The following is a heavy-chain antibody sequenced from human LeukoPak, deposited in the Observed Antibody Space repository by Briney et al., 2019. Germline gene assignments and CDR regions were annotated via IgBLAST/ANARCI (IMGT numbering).Heavy chain of an antibody. CDR3: AKDFSRDGYYFDY. V-gene: IGHV3-30*02. J-gene: IGHJ4*02. D-gene: IGHD5-24*01. Sequence: GGSLRLSCAASGFTFSSYGMHWVRQAPGKGREWVAFIRYDGSNKYYADSVKGRFTISRDNSKNTLYLQMNSLRAEDTAVYYCAKDFSRDGYYFDYWGQGTLVTVSS. CDR2: IRYDGSNK. CDR1: GFTFSSYG.